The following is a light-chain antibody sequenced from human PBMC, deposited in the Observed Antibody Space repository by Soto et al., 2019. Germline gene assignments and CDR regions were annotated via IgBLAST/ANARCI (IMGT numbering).Light chain of an antibody. CDR1: QSISSW. Sequence: DIQMTQSPSTLSASVGDRVTITCRASQSISSWLARYQQKPGKAPKLLIYDASSLESGVPSRFSGSGSGTEFTLTISSLQPDDFATYDCQQYNSYSVTFGQGTKVEIK. CDR3: QQYNSYSVT. J-gene: IGKJ1*01. CDR2: DAS. V-gene: IGKV1-5*01.